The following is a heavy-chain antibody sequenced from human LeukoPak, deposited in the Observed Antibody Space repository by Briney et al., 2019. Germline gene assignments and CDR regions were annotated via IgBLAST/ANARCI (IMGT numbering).Heavy chain of an antibody. Sequence: GGSLRLSCAASGFTFSSYSMNWVRQAPGKGLEWVSSISSSSSYIYYADSVKGRFTISRDNAKNSLYLQMNSLRAEDTALYYCASTRGYCSGGSCYSDPFDYWGQGTLVTVSS. J-gene: IGHJ4*02. CDR2: ISSSSSYI. CDR1: GFTFSSYS. CDR3: ASTRGYCSGGSCYSDPFDY. V-gene: IGHV3-21*04. D-gene: IGHD2-15*01.